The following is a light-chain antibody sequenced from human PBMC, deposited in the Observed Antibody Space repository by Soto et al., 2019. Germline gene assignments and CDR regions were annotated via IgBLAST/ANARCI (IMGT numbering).Light chain of an antibody. CDR3: QQYVTSPRT. CDR1: KSVSSSS. V-gene: IGKV3-20*01. CDR2: GAS. Sequence: DIVLSQSPFTLSLHPVDIATLSCKASKSVSSSSLAWYQQKPGQAPRLLIYGASSRATGIPDRFSGSGSGTDFTLTISRLEPEDFAVYYCQQYVTSPRTFGQGTKVDI. J-gene: IGKJ1*01.